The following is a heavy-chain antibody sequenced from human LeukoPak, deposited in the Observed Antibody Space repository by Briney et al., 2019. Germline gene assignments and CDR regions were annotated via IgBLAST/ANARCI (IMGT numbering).Heavy chain of an antibody. D-gene: IGHD3-10*01. CDR2: IIPIFGTA. V-gene: IGHV1-69*06. Sequence: SVKVSCKASGYSFTSYGISWVRQAPGQGLEWMGGIIPIFGTANYAQKFQGRVTITADKSTSTAYMELSSLRSEGTAVYYCASTTPVNYYGSGSYHYWGQGTLVTVSS. CDR1: GYSFTSYG. J-gene: IGHJ4*02. CDR3: ASTTPVNYYGSGSYHY.